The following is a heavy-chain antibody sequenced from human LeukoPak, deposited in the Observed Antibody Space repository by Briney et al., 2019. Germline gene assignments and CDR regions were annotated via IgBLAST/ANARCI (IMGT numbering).Heavy chain of an antibody. CDR3: ARYTQDHGFDI. D-gene: IGHD1-14*01. J-gene: IGHJ3*02. CDR1: GYTSISPD. V-gene: IGHV1-8*01. Sequence: EASVKVSCKASGYTSISPDINWVRQAPGRGLEWLGYLTPRDNTGYAQKFQGRVTLTRDKSMNTAYLELSGLRSEGTAVYYCARYTQDHGFDIWGQGTMVTVSA. CDR2: LTPRDNT.